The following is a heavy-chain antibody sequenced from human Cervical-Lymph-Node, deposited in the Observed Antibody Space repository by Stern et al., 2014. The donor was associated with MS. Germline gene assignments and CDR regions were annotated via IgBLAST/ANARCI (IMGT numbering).Heavy chain of an antibody. J-gene: IGHJ6*02. V-gene: IGHV3-64*02. D-gene: IGHD5-18*01. CDR1: GFPFSSYA. Sequence: EVQLVESGEGLVQPGGSLRLSCAASGFPFSSYAMHWVRQAPGKGLEYVSAISSNGGSTYYADSVKGRFTISRDNSKNTLYLQMGSLRAEDMAVYYCARSRGYRYYYYYGMDVWGQGTTVTVSS. CDR2: ISSNGGST. CDR3: ARSRGYRYYYYYGMDV.